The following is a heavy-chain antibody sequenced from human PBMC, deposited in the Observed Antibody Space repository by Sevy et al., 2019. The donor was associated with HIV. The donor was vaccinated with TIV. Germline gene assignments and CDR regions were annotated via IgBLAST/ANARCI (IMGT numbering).Heavy chain of an antibody. V-gene: IGHV3-23*01. Sequence: GGSLRLSCAASGFTFSGYAMNWVRQAPGKGLEWVSAINGKGRSTHYADSVEGRLTISRDISKNTLYLQMNSLRAEDTAVYYCAKTINSGGGVVPAANYYYYGLDVWGQGTTVTVSS. J-gene: IGHJ6*02. CDR3: AKTINSGGGVVPAANYYYYGLDV. CDR1: GFTFSGYA. CDR2: INGKGRST. D-gene: IGHD2-2*01.